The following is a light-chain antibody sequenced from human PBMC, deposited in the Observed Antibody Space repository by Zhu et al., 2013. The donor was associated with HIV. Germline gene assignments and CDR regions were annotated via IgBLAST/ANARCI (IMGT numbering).Light chain of an antibody. J-gene: IGKJ3*01. V-gene: IGKV3-11*01. Sequence: EIVLTQSPGTLSLSPGERATLSCRASQSVSTYLAWYQQKPGQPPRLLIYETSKRATGIPARFSGSGSGTDFTLTISSLEPEDFAVYYCQQRRTFGPGTKVDIK. CDR1: QSVSTY. CDR3: QQRRT. CDR2: ETS.